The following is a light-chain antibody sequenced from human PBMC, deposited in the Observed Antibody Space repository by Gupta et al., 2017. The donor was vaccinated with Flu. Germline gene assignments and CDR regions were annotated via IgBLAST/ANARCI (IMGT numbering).Light chain of an antibody. J-gene: IGKJ3*01. CDR3: QQDYYSTLT. CDR2: GAS. Sequence: EIVLTQFPGTLSLSPGERATLSCRASQSANSRFLAWYQQKLGQAPRLLIYGASTRATGIPDRFSGNGSGTEFTLTISSLEPEDFAVYFCQQDYYSTLTFGHGTKVDIK. CDR1: QSANSRF. V-gene: IGKV3-20*01.